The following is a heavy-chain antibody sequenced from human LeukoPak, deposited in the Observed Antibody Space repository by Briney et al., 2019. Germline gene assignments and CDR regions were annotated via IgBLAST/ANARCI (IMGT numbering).Heavy chain of an antibody. CDR1: GYTFTSYG. CDR3: ATDCSSTSCCRGRGPLGY. J-gene: IGHJ4*02. Sequence: ASVKVSCKASGYTFTSYGISWVRQAPGQGLEWRGWISAYNGNTNYAQKLQGRVTMTTDTSTSTAYMELRSLRSDDTAVYYCATDCSSTSCCRGRGPLGYWGQGTLVTVSS. V-gene: IGHV1-18*01. CDR2: ISAYNGNT. D-gene: IGHD2-2*01.